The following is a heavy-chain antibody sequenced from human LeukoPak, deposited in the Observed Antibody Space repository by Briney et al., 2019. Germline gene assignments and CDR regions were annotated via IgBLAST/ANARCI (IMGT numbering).Heavy chain of an antibody. J-gene: IGHJ4*02. CDR3: ARDDRSGAPSYYFDF. CDR2: ISYDGSDE. V-gene: IGHV3-30-3*01. D-gene: IGHD3-10*01. Sequence: PGGSLRLSCAGSGFTFSRNAMHWVRQAPGKGLEWVAIISYDGSDEYYADSVKGRFTISRDNSKSTLYLEMNNLRAEDTAVYYCARDDRSGAPSYYFDFWGQGTLVTVSS. CDR1: GFTFSRNA.